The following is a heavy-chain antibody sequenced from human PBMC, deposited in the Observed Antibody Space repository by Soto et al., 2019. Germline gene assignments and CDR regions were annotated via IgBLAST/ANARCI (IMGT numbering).Heavy chain of an antibody. J-gene: IGHJ6*02. Sequence: QVQLVQSGAEVKKPGSSVKVSCKAPGGTFSSYAISWVRQAPGQGLEWMGGIIPIFGTAKYAQKFKGRVTITADESTSTGYMELSSLRSEDTAGYYCARSQGGSSSLDIYYYYYYGMDVWGQGTTVTVSS. CDR3: ARSQGGSSSLDIYYYYYYGMDV. D-gene: IGHD2-15*01. CDR2: IIPIFGTA. CDR1: GGTFSSYA. V-gene: IGHV1-69*01.